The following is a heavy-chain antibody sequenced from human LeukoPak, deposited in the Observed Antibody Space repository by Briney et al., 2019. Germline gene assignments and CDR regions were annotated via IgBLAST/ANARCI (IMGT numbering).Heavy chain of an antibody. CDR1: GGSISGGY. Sequence: SETLSLTCTASGGSISGGYWSWIRQPPGRGLEWIGYVYTSGSTNYNPSLKSRVTISVDTSKSQFALKLSSVTAADTAVYYCAKSYFDYSTYYSYYFNLWGQGALVTVSS. J-gene: IGHJ4*02. CDR3: AKSYFDYSTYYSYYFNL. V-gene: IGHV4-4*09. D-gene: IGHD4-11*01. CDR2: VYTSGST.